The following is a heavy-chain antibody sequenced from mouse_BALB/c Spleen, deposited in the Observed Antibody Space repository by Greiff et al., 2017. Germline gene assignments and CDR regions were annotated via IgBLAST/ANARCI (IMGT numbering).Heavy chain of an antibody. J-gene: IGHJ2*01. CDR1: GFNIKDTY. CDR3: ALIYYYGSSYYFDY. CDR2: IDPANGNT. Sequence: VQLQQSGAELVKPGASVKLSCTASGFNIKDTYMHWVKQRPEQGLEWIGRIDPANGNTKYDPKFQGKATITADTSSNTAYLQLSSLTSEDTAVYYCALIYYYGSSYYFDYWGQGTTLTVSS. V-gene: IGHV14-3*02. D-gene: IGHD1-1*01.